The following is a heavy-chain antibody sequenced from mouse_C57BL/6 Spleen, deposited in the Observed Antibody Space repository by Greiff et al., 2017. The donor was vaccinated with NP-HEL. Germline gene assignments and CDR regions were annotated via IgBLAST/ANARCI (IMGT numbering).Heavy chain of an antibody. J-gene: IGHJ2*01. CDR3: ARHYYGEYYFDY. CDR1: GYTFTSYW. Sequence: VQLQQPGAELVKPGASVKLSCKASGYTFTSYWMQWVKQRPGQGLEWIGEIDPSDSYTNYNQKFKGKATLTVDTSSSTAYMQLSSLTSEDSAVYYCARHYYGEYYFDYWGQGTTLTVSS. V-gene: IGHV1-50*01. D-gene: IGHD1-2*01. CDR2: IDPSDSYT.